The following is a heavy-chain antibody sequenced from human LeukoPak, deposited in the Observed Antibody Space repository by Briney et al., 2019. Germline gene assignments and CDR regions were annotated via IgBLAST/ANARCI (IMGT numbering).Heavy chain of an antibody. V-gene: IGHV3-30*03. CDR2: ISYDGSNK. CDR3: ARLAEYQLLGQDYYYYYMDV. D-gene: IGHD2-2*01. J-gene: IGHJ6*03. Sequence: GRSLRLSCAASGFTFSSYGMHWVRQAPGKGLEWVAVISYDGSNKYYADSVKGRFTISRDNAKNSLYLQMNSLRAEDTALYYCARLAEYQLLGQDYYYYYMDVWGKGTTVTVSS. CDR1: GFTFSSYG.